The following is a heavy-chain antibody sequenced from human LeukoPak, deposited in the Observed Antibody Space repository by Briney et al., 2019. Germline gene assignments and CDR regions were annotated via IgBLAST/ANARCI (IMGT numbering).Heavy chain of an antibody. J-gene: IGHJ4*02. CDR3: ARDISAYCGGDCPPGY. CDR2: ISSGSTYI. D-gene: IGHD2-21*02. V-gene: IGHV3-21*01. CDR1: GFTFSSYG. Sequence: GGSLRLSCAASGFTFSSYGMNWVRQAPGKGLEWVSSISSGSTYIYYADSVKGRFTISRDNAKNSLYLKMNSLRAEDTAVYYCARDISAYCGGDCPPGYWGQGTLVTVSS.